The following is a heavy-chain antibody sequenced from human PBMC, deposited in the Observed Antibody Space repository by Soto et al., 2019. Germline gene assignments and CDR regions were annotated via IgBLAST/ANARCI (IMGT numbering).Heavy chain of an antibody. CDR2: IYWDDDK. CDR3: GHRIAVAATRAFDI. V-gene: IGHV2-5*02. CDR1: GFSLSTSGVG. D-gene: IGHD6-19*01. J-gene: IGHJ3*02. Sequence: QITLKESGPTLVKPTQTLTLTCTFSGFSLSTSGVGVGWIRQPPGKALEWLALIYWDDDKRYSPSLKIRLTITKDTSKNQVVLTMTNMDPVDTATYYCGHRIAVAATRAFDIWGQGTMVTVSS.